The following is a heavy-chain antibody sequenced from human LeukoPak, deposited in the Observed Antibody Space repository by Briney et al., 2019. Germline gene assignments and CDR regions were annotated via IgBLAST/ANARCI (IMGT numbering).Heavy chain of an antibody. CDR2: IYSGGST. CDR3: ASYDYVWGSLFDY. V-gene: IGHV3-53*01. D-gene: IGHD3-16*01. J-gene: IGHJ4*02. CDR1: GFTVSSNY. Sequence: GGSLRLSCAASGFTVSSNYMSWVRQAPGKGLEWVSVIYSGGSTYYADSVKGRFTISRDNSKNTLYLQMNSLRAEDTAVYYCASYDYVWGSLFDYWGQGTLVTVSS.